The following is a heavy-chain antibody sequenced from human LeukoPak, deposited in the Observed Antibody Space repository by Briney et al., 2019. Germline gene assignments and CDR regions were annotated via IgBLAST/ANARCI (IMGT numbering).Heavy chain of an antibody. CDR2: ISYDGSNK. CDR1: GFTFSRYT. Sequence: GRSLRLSCAASGFTFSRYTIPWVRQAPGRGLEWVAVISYDGSNKDYADSVKGRFTISRDNSKNTLYLQMSSLRAEDTAVYYCARDFDPLRYFDWAYYFDYWGQRTLVTVSS. CDR3: ARDFDPLRYFDWAYYFDY. J-gene: IGHJ4*02. D-gene: IGHD3-9*01. V-gene: IGHV3-30-3*01.